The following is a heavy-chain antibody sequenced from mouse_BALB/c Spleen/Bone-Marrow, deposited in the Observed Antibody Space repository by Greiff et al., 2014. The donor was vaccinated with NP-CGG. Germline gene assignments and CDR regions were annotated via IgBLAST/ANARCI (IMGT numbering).Heavy chain of an antibody. CDR2: IDPYSGGT. D-gene: IGHD2-12*01. CDR3: ARELSRAMDY. V-gene: IGHV1S135*01. J-gene: IGHJ4*01. CDR1: GYAFTNYN. Sequence: SGPELVKPGASVKVSCKASGYAFTNYNMFWVKQSHGKSLVWIGYIDPYSGGTNYNQKFKCKATLTVDESSSTAYMHLNSLTPEDSAVYYCARELSRAMDYWGQGNSVTDPS.